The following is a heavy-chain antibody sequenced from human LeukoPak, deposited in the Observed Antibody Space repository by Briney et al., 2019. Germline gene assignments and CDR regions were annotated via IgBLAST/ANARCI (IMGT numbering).Heavy chain of an antibody. CDR1: GFSVSRNY. CDR3: AVTDTSGYYPGFDY. CDR2: IYNGDST. Sequence: PGGSLRLSCAASGFSVSRNYISWVRQAPGKGLEWVSVIYNGDSTFYADSVKGRFTISRDNSKNTLYLQINSLRAEDTAVYYCAVTDTSGYYPGFDYWGQGTLGTVSS. J-gene: IGHJ4*02. D-gene: IGHD3-22*01. V-gene: IGHV3-53*01.